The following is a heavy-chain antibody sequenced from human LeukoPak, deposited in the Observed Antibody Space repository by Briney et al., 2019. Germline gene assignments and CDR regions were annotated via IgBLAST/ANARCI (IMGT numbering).Heavy chain of an antibody. Sequence: GGSLRLSCAASGFTFSSYEMNWVRQAPGKGLEWVSYISSSGSTIYYADSVKGRFTISRDNAKNSLYLQMNSLRAEDTAVYYCAREGYYDSSGYFDAFDIWGQGTMVTVSS. CDR1: GFTFSSYE. CDR2: ISSSGSTI. CDR3: AREGYYDSSGYFDAFDI. J-gene: IGHJ3*02. D-gene: IGHD3-22*01. V-gene: IGHV3-48*03.